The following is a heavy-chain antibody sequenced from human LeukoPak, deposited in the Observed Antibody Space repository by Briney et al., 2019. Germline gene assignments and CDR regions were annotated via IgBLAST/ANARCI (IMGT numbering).Heavy chain of an antibody. CDR3: AKVKALDAVASYFDY. Sequence: GGSLRLSCAASGFVFSTYAMGWVRQAPGKGLEWVSAISSSGDTTYYADSVKGQFTISRDNSKNTLALQMSSLRAEDTAMYHCAKVKALDAVASYFDYWGQGTLVTVSS. V-gene: IGHV3-23*01. CDR1: GFVFSTYA. D-gene: IGHD2-8*01. J-gene: IGHJ4*02. CDR2: ISSSGDTT.